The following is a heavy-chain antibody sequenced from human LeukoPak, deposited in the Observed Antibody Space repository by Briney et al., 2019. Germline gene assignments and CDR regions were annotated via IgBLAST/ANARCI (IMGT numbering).Heavy chain of an antibody. Sequence: PSETLSLTCTVSGGSISGYYWSWIRQPPGKGLEWIGYIYSSGSTSYNPSLKSRVTISVDTSKNQFSLKLSSVTAADTAVYYCARQAYCSSTSCYPFHYWGQGTLVTVSS. D-gene: IGHD2-2*01. CDR3: ARQAYCSSTSCYPFHY. CDR2: IYSSGST. J-gene: IGHJ4*02. CDR1: GGSISGYY. V-gene: IGHV4-59*01.